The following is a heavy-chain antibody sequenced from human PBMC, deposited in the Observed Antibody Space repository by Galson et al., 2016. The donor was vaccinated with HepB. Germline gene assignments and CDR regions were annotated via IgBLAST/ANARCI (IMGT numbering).Heavy chain of an antibody. CDR1: GYTFTSYG. Sequence: SVKVSCKASGYTFTSYGISWVRQAPGQGLEWMGWISAYSGNTNYAQKLQGRVTMTTDTSTSTAYMELRSLRSDDTAVYYCAKLTEDYYDSSGYFDYWGQGTLVTVSS. J-gene: IGHJ4*02. V-gene: IGHV1-18*01. CDR3: AKLTEDYYDSSGYFDY. D-gene: IGHD3-22*01. CDR2: ISAYSGNT.